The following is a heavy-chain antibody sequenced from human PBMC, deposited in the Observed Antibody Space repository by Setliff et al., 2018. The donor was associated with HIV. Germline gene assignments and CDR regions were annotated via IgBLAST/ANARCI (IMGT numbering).Heavy chain of an antibody. Sequence: ASVKVSCKASGGTFSSYTISWVRQAPGQGLEWMGGIIPNSGKTYYAQEFQGRVTMTSDTSINTAYMEVSWLTSDDTAIYYCARDLAYCSGGSCYRPFIYYFYYMDVWGKGATVTVSS. V-gene: IGHV1-2*02. CDR3: ARDLAYCSGGSCYRPFIYYFYYMDV. J-gene: IGHJ6*03. CDR2: IIPNSGKT. CDR1: GGTFSSYT. D-gene: IGHD2-15*01.